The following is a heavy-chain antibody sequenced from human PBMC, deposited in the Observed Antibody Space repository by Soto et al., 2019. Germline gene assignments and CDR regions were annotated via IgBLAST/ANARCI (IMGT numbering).Heavy chain of an antibody. CDR3: AREASCSGGSCYPTDAFDI. J-gene: IGHJ3*02. CDR2: ISAYNGNT. D-gene: IGHD2-15*01. Sequence: GASVKVSCKASGYTLTSYGISWVRQAPGQGLEWMGWISAYNGNTNYAQKLQGRVTMTTDTSTSTAYMELGSLRSDDTAVYYCAREASCSGGSCYPTDAFDIWGQGTMVTVSS. V-gene: IGHV1-18*01. CDR1: GYTLTSYG.